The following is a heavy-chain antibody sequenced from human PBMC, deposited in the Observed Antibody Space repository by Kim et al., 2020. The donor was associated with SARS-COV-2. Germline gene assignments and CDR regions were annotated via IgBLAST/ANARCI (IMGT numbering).Heavy chain of an antibody. CDR2: GNT. V-gene: IGHV3-23*01. Sequence: GNTFSADSVKGRFTIPRDISNSTLYLKMNSLRAEDTAVYYCAKTSAGTYDSWGPGTLVTVSS. CDR3: AKTSAGTYDS. D-gene: IGHD1-26*01. J-gene: IGHJ4*02.